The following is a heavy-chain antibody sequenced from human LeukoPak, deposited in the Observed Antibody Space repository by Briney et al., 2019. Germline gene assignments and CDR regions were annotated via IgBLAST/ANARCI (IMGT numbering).Heavy chain of an antibody. CDR3: TRGGIAAQRRDVFDI. J-gene: IGHJ3*02. Sequence: GGSLRLSCAASGFTFSSYSMNWVRQAPGQGLEWVSSISSSSSYIYYAESVKGRFTISRDNAKNSLYLQMNSLRAEDTAVYYYTRGGIAAQRRDVFDIWGQGTMVTVSS. CDR1: GFTFSSYS. V-gene: IGHV3-21*01. CDR2: ISSSSSYI. D-gene: IGHD6-13*01.